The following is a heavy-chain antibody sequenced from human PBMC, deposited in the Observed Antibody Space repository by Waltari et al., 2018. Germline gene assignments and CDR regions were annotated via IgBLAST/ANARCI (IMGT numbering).Heavy chain of an antibody. CDR1: GYTLTELS. J-gene: IGHJ6*02. V-gene: IGHV1-24*01. D-gene: IGHD1-20*01. CDR3: ATVNAFGGHNWKLYYYGMDV. CDR2: FDTEDGET. Sequence: QVQLVQSGAEVKKPGASVKVSCKVSGYTLTELSMHWVRQAPGKGLEWMVGFDTEDGETIYAQKFQGRVTMTEDTSTDTAYMELSSLRSEDTAVYYCATVNAFGGHNWKLYYYGMDVWGQGTTVTVSS.